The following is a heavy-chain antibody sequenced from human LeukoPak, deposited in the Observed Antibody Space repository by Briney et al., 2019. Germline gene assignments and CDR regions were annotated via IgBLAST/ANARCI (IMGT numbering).Heavy chain of an antibody. CDR3: ARFNVPDGRFDY. CDR2: ISSSSSYI. Sequence: PGGSLRLSCAASGFTFSSYSMNWVRQAPGKGLEWVSSISSSSSYIYYADSVKGRFTISRDNAKNSLYLQMNSLRAEDTAVYYCARFNVPDGRFDYWGQGTLVTVSS. V-gene: IGHV3-21*01. CDR1: GFTFSSYS. D-gene: IGHD1-26*01. J-gene: IGHJ4*02.